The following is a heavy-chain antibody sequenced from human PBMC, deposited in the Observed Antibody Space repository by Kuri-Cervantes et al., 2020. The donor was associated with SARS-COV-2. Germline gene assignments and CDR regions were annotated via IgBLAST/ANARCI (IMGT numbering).Heavy chain of an antibody. J-gene: IGHJ4*02. CDR2: MNPNSGNT. CDR3: ARDPSQSVGATFDY. V-gene: IGHV1-8*02. D-gene: IGHD1-26*01. CDR1: GYTFTSYD. Sequence: ASVKVSCKASGYTFTSYDINWVRQATGQGLEWMGWMNPNSGNTGYAQKFQGRVTMTRDTSISTAYMELSRLRSDDTAVYYCARDPSQSVGATFDYWGQGTLVTVSS.